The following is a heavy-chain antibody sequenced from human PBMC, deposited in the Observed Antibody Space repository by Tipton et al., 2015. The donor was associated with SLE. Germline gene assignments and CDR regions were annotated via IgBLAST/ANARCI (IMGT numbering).Heavy chain of an antibody. V-gene: IGHV4-59*11. CDR2: IYYSGST. D-gene: IGHD2-21*01. Sequence: TLSLTCTVSGGSISSHYWSWIRQPPGKGLEWIGYIYYSGSTYYNPSLKSRINISVDTSKNQFSLKLSSVTAADTAVYYCARYIVVVGGFDYWGQGTLVTVSS. CDR1: GGSISSHY. CDR3: ARYIVVVGGFDY. J-gene: IGHJ4*02.